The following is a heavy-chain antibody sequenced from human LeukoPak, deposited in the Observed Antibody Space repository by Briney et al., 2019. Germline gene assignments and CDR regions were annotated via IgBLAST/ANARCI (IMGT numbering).Heavy chain of an antibody. J-gene: IGHJ6*03. CDR3: AKGANYYYYYYMDV. D-gene: IGHD1-26*01. CDR1: GFTFSTYA. V-gene: IGHV3-30*04. Sequence: GGSLRLSCATSGFTFSTYAMHWVRQAPGKGLEWVAVISYDGSNKYYADSVKGRFTISRDNAKNTLYLQMNSLRAEDTAVYYCAKGANYYYYYYMDVWGKGTTVTVSS. CDR2: ISYDGSNK.